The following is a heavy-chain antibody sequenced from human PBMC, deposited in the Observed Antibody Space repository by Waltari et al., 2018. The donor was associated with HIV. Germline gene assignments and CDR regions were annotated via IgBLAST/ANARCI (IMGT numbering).Heavy chain of an antibody. CDR1: GYTFTSYD. CDR2: MNPNSGNT. J-gene: IGHJ4*02. D-gene: IGHD2-15*01. V-gene: IGHV1-8*01. Sequence: QVQLVQSGAEVKKPGASVKVSCKAFGYTFTSYDINWVRPATGQGLEWMGWMNPNSGNTGYAQKFQGRVTMTRNTSISTAYMELSSLRSEDTAVYYCARPHYSSGGSSNFDYWGQGTLVTVSS. CDR3: ARPHYSSGGSSNFDY.